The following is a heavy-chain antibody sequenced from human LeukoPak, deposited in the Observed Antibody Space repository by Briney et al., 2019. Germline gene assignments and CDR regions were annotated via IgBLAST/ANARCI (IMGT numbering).Heavy chain of an antibody. D-gene: IGHD1-26*01. CDR3: AREYRYDATYYLVY. J-gene: IGHJ4*02. CDR2: ITYDGNNK. Sequence: GRSLRLSCAASGVNFKTYARHWVRQAPGKGLEWLAVITYDGNNKYYAYSVKGVATLSSVTPNKTSYLQMSKLIGENTAYYYGAREYRYDATYYLVYWGQRTLVTVSS. CDR1: GVNFKTYA. V-gene: IGHV3-30*04.